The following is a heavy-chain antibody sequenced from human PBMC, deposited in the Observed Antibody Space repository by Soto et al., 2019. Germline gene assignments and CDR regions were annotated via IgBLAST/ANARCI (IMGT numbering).Heavy chain of an antibody. CDR1: GGTFSSYA. V-gene: IGHV1-69*06. CDR3: AGPAGIAAAVTGGFNP. Sequence: SVKVSCKASGGTFSSYAISWVRQAPGQGLEWMGGIIPIFGTANYAQKFQGRVTITADKSTGTAYMELSSLRSEDTAVYYCAGPAGIAAAVTGGFNPGGKGALGTVSS. J-gene: IGHJ5*02. CDR2: IIPIFGTA. D-gene: IGHD6-13*01.